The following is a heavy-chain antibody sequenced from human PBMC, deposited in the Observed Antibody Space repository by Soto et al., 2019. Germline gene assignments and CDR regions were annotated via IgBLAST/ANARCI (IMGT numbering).Heavy chain of an antibody. CDR1: PGSFSSNNW. CDR2: IYRTGSN. V-gene: IGHV4-4*02. CDR3: ARRDPGTGIDS. Sequence: QVQLQEWGPGLVKPSETLSLTCGVSPGSFSSNNWWTWVRQPPGQGVEWIGEIYRTGSNNYNTSLKRRLTISLDKSANKFSLRLTSLTAADTAMYFCARRDPGTGIDSWGQGTLVTVSS. J-gene: IGHJ5*01. D-gene: IGHD1-1*01.